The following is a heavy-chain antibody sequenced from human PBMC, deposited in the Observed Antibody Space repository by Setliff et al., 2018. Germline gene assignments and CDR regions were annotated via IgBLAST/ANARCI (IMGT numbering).Heavy chain of an antibody. J-gene: IGHJ6*02. CDR2: IKSKTDGGTT. V-gene: IGHV3-15*01. CDR1: GFIFSNAW. Sequence: GGSLRLSCAASGFIFSNAWMSWVRQAPGKGLEWVGHIKSKTDGGTTDYAAPVKGRFTISRDDSRNTLYLQMNGLTTEDTALYYCTTDTCCGGPVYYHYGMDVWGQGTSVTVSS. CDR3: TTDTCCGGPVYYHYGMDV. D-gene: IGHD2-21*01.